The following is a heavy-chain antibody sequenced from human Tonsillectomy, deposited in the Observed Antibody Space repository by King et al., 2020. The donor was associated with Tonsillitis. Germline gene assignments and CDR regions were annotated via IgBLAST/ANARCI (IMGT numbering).Heavy chain of an antibody. J-gene: IGHJ4*02. CDR3: ARAGRGGDFDS. Sequence: QLVQSGAEVKKPGSSVKVSCKASGGTFSNYAINWVRQAPGQGLEWMGSIIPILGITNYAQKFQGRVTVTADISTNTAYLELSSLRSEATAVYYCARAGRGGDFDSWGQGTLVTVSS. D-gene: IGHD3-10*01. CDR1: GGTFSNYA. CDR2: IIPILGIT. V-gene: IGHV1-69*09.